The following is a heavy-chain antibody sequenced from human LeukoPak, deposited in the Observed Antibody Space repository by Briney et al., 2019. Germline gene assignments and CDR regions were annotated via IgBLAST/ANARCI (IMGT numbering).Heavy chain of an antibody. Sequence: GASVKVSCKASGYTFTSYGISWVRQAPGQGLEWMGWISAYNGNTNYAQKLQGRVTMTTDTSASTAYMELRSLRSDDTAVYYCARDRPYSGYGIPFDSWGQGTLVTVSS. CDR1: GYTFTSYG. CDR3: ARDRPYSGYGIPFDS. V-gene: IGHV1-18*04. CDR2: ISAYNGNT. J-gene: IGHJ4*02. D-gene: IGHD5-12*01.